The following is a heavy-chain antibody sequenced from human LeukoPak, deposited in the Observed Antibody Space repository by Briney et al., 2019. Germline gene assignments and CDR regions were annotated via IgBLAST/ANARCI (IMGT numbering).Heavy chain of an antibody. V-gene: IGHV3-30*18. CDR2: ISYDGSDK. CDR1: GFTFRDYG. J-gene: IGHJ4*02. CDR3: AKTLDSLAVAGGLDY. D-gene: IGHD6-19*01. Sequence: PRGCLRLSSAASGFTFRDYGTRAGRGAPGKGVGRVAVISYDGSDKFYADSVKGRFTISRDSSKNTLYLQMSSLRAEDTALYYCAKTLDSLAVAGGLDYWGQGTLVTVSS.